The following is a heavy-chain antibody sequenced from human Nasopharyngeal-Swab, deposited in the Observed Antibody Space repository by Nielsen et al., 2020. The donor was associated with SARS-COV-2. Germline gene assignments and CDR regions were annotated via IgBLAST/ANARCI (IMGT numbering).Heavy chain of an antibody. D-gene: IGHD1-26*01. CDR2: ISSSGSTI. CDR1: GFPFSTYE. Sequence: GESLKISFAASGFPFSTYEMNWVRQAPGKGLEWVSYISSSGSTIYYADSVKGRFTISRDNAKNSLYLQMISLRAEDTAVYYCAREVLGGATDYWGQGTLVTVSS. J-gene: IGHJ4*02. V-gene: IGHV3-48*03. CDR3: AREVLGGATDY.